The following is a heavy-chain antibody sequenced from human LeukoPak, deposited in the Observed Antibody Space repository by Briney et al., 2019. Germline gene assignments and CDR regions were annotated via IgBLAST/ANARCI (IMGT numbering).Heavy chain of an antibody. CDR3: ARPITGTTYAFDI. J-gene: IGHJ3*02. CDR2: IIPILGIA. V-gene: IGHV1-69*04. CDR1: GGTFSSYA. Sequence: SVKVSCKASGGTFSSYAISWVRQAPGQGLEWMGRIIPILGIANYARKFQGRVTITADKSTSTAYMELSSLRSEDTAVYYCARPITGTTYAFDIWGQGTMVTVSS. D-gene: IGHD1-7*01.